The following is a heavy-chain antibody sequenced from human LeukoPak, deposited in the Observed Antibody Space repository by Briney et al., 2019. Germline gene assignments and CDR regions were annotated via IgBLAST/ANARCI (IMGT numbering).Heavy chain of an antibody. D-gene: IGHD2-21*02. CDR2: IYPGDSDT. Sequence: GESLKISCEGSGYTFINYWIAWVRPMPGKGLEWMGIIYPGDSDTRYIPSFQGQVTISVDKSISTAYLQWSSLKASDTAMYYCAILFSPPYCGGDPCAFDIWGQGTMVTVSS. CDR1: GYTFINYW. CDR3: AILFSPPYCGGDPCAFDI. V-gene: IGHV5-51*01. J-gene: IGHJ3*02.